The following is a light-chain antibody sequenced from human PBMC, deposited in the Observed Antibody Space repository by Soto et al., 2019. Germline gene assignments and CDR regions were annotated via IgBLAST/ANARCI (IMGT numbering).Light chain of an antibody. J-gene: IGKJ1*01. CDR1: QGISSY. CDR3: QQYYNYPWT. CDR2: AAS. V-gene: IGKV1-8*01. Sequence: AIRMTQSPSSLSASPGDRVTITCRASQGISSYLAWYQQKPGKAPNLLIYAASTLQSGVPSRFSGSGSGTDFTLTISCLQSEDFATYYCQQYYNYPWTFGQGTKVDI.